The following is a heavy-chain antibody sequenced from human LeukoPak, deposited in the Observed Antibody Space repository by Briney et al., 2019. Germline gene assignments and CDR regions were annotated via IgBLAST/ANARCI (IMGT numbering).Heavy chain of an antibody. CDR1: GFIVSSNY. CDR2: LYSDGST. CDR3: ARAPRGHYADY. Sequence: GGSLRLSCAASGFIVSSNYMSRVRQAPGNGLEWVSILYSDGSTYYASSVRGRFTVSRDKSKNMLYLQMNSLRAEDTAVYYCARAPRGHYADYWGQGTLVTVSS. J-gene: IGHJ4*02. D-gene: IGHD1-26*01. V-gene: IGHV3-53*01.